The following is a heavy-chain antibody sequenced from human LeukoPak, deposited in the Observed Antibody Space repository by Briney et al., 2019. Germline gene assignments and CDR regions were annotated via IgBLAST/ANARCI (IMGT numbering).Heavy chain of an antibody. CDR1: GSSFSNAW. Sequence: GGSLRLSCAASGSSFSNAWMSWVRQAPGKGLEWVGRIKSKTDGGTTDYAAPVKGRFTISRDDSENTLYLQMNSLKTEDTAVYYCTTGRYSYGYDYWGQGTLVTVSS. V-gene: IGHV3-15*01. J-gene: IGHJ4*02. D-gene: IGHD5-18*01. CDR2: IKSKTDGGTT. CDR3: TTGRYSYGYDY.